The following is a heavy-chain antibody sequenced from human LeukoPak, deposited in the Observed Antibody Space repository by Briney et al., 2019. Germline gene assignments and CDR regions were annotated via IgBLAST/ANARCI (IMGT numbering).Heavy chain of an antibody. D-gene: IGHD1-26*01. Sequence: GASLKFSCNACGYTISNYNVHWVRQAPGQGLEWMGIINPTGGSTNYAQKFQGRVTMNRDMSTTTVYMDLSSLKSEDTAVYYCARAGSSGDYQAGSFEYWGQGTLVTVSS. CDR3: ARAGSSGDYQAGSFEY. CDR1: GYTISNYN. V-gene: IGHV1-46*01. J-gene: IGHJ4*02. CDR2: INPTGGST.